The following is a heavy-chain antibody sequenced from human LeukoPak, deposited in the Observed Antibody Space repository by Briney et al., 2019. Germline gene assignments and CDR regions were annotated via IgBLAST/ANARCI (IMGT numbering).Heavy chain of an antibody. J-gene: IGHJ5*02. CDR3: ARHLGFGYYYGSGTPRGNWFDP. CDR1: GGSISSYY. CDR2: IYYSGST. V-gene: IGHV4-59*08. D-gene: IGHD3-10*01. Sequence: SETLSLTCTVSGGSISSYYWSWIRQPPGKGLEWIGYIYYSGSTNYNPSLKSRVTISVDTSKNQFSLKLSSVTAADTAVYYCARHLGFGYYYGSGTPRGNWFDPRGQGTLVTVSS.